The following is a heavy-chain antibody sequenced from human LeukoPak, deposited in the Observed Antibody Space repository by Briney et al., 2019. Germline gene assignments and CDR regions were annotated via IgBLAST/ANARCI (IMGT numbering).Heavy chain of an antibody. CDR1: GGSISSSSYY. D-gene: IGHD3-9*01. V-gene: IGHV4-39*01. CDR2: IYYSGST. CDR3: ARHDNPSWFDP. J-gene: IGHJ5*02. Sequence: ASETLSLTCTVSGGSISSSSYYRGWIRQPPGKGLEWIGSIYYSGSTYYNPSLKSRVTISVDTSKNQFSLKLSSVTAADTAVYYCARHDNPSWFDPWGQGTLVTVSS.